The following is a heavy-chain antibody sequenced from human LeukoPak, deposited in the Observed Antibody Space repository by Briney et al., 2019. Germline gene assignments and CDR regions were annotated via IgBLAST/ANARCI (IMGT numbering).Heavy chain of an antibody. CDR2: INHSGST. V-gene: IGHV4-34*01. CDR3: ASPPTGAYCGGDCYSDTREHYYYYMDV. J-gene: IGHJ6*03. D-gene: IGHD2-21*01. CDR1: GGSFSGYY. Sequence: SETLSLTCAVYGGSFSGYYWSWIRQPPGKGLEWIGEINHSGSTNYNPSLKSRVTISVDTSKNQFSLKLSSVTAADTAVYYCASPPTGAYCGGDCYSDTREHYYYYMDVWGKGTTVTVSS.